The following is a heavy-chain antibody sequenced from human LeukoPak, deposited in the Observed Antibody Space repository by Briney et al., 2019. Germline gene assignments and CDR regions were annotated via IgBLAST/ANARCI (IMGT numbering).Heavy chain of an antibody. D-gene: IGHD5-18*01. V-gene: IGHV3-48*03. CDR1: GFIFSDYE. CDR3: AKDYEYSYGVDC. CDR2: INSGGDGI. J-gene: IGHJ4*02. Sequence: GGSLRLSCAASGFIFSDYEMNWVRQAPGKGLEWVSYINSGGDGIYYADSVKGRFTISRDNSKNTLFLLMNSLRAEGTAVYYCAKDYEYSYGVDCWGQGTLVTVSS.